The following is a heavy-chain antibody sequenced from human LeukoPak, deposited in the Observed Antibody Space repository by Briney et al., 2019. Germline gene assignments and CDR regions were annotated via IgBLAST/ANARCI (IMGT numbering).Heavy chain of an antibody. V-gene: IGHV4-34*01. CDR1: GGTFSGYY. CDR3: ARGRAVLWAGNSSSWVLRDYYYFGMDV. D-gene: IGHD6-13*01. Sequence: SETLSLTCAVYGGTFSGYYWSWIRQPPGKGLEWIGEINHSGSTNYNPSLKSRVTVSVDTSKNQFSLKLSSVTAADTAVYYCARGRAVLWAGNSSSWVLRDYYYFGMDVWGQGTTVTVSS. CDR2: INHSGST. J-gene: IGHJ6*02.